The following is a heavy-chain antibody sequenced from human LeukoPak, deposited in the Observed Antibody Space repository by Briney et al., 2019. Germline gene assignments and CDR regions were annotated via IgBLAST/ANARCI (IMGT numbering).Heavy chain of an antibody. CDR3: ARVRPGMYSSGSVDY. Sequence: SETLSLTCTVSGGSISSYFWSWIRQPPGKGLEWIGYISYSGSTNYNPSLKSRVTISVDTSKNQFSLKLSSVTAADTAVYYCARVRPGMYSSGSVDYWGQGTLVTVSS. CDR2: ISYSGST. J-gene: IGHJ4*02. V-gene: IGHV4-59*12. D-gene: IGHD6-19*01. CDR1: GGSISSYF.